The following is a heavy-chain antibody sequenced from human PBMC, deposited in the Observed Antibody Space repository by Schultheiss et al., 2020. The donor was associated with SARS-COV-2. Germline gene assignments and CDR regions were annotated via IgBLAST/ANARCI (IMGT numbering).Heavy chain of an antibody. J-gene: IGHJ5*02. CDR1: GYTFTSYG. D-gene: IGHD6-13*01. CDR2: INPNSGGT. V-gene: IGHV1-2*02. CDR3: ARGEQQINWFDP. Sequence: ASVKVSCKASGYTFTSYGISWVRQAPGQGLEWMGWINPNSGGTNYAQKFQGRVTMTRDTSISTAYMELSSLRSEDTAVYYCARGEQQINWFDPWGQGTLVTVSS.